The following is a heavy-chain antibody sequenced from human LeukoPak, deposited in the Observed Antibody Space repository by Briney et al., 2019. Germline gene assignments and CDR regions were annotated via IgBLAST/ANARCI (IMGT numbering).Heavy chain of an antibody. V-gene: IGHV3-9*01. CDR1: GFTFDNYA. D-gene: IGHD6-19*01. CDR2: ISWNSGTI. Sequence: GGSLRLSCAASGFTFDNYAMNWVRQVPGKGLEWISLISWNSGTIGYADSVKGRFTISRDNANNFLYLQMNSLRAKDTALYYCARAYKGRSLAGKKEFFQHWGQGTLVTVSS. J-gene: IGHJ1*01. CDR3: ARAYKGRSLAGKKEFFQH.